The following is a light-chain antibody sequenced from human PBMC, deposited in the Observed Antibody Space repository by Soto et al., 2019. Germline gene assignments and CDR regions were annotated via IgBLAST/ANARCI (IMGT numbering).Light chain of an antibody. J-gene: IGKJ1*01. Sequence: EIVMTQSPATLSLSPGERATLSCRASQSVSSNLAWYQQKPGQAPRLLIYGASTRATGIPDRFSGSGSGTEFTRTLGSLQSEYFAVYYCRPERTFGQGTKVEIK. V-gene: IGKV3-15*01. CDR2: GAS. CDR1: QSVSSN. CDR3: RPERT.